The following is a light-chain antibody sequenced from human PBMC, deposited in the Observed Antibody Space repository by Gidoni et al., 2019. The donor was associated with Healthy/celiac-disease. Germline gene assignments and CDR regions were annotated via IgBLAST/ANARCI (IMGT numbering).Light chain of an antibody. CDR1: QSISSY. Sequence: DIQLTQAPSFLSASVGDRVTITCRASQSISSYLAWYQQKPGKAPKLLIYAASSLQSGVPSRFSGSGSGTEFTLTISSLQPEDFATYYCQQRYSSRATFGGGTKVEIK. CDR2: AAS. V-gene: IGKV1-9*01. J-gene: IGKJ4*01. CDR3: QQRYSSRAT.